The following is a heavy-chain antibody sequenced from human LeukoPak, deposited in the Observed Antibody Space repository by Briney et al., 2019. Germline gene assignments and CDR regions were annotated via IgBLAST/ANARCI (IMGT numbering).Heavy chain of an antibody. D-gene: IGHD5-12*01. CDR2: IIPILGIA. CDR3: ARDLEYSGLDP. J-gene: IGHJ5*02. CDR1: GGTFSSYA. V-gene: IGHV1-69*04. Sequence: GASVTVSCKASGGTFSSYAISWVRQAPGQGLEWMGRIIPILGIANYAQKFQGRVTITADKSTSTAYMELSSLGSEDTAVYYCARDLEYSGLDPWGQGTLVTVSS.